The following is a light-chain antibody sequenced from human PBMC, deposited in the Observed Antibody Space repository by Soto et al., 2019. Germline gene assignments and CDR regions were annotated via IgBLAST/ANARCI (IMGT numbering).Light chain of an antibody. CDR1: SSDVGAYNY. V-gene: IGLV2-14*03. Sequence: QSALTQPASVSGSPGQSITISCTGTSSDVGAYNYVSWYQQHPGKAPKLMIYDVSNRPSGVSNRVSGSKSGNTASLTISGLQAEDEADYYCSSYTTISTLVVFGGGTKLTVL. CDR2: DVS. CDR3: SSYTTISTLVV. J-gene: IGLJ2*01.